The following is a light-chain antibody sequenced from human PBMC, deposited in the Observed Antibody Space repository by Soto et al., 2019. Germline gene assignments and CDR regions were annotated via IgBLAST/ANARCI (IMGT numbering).Light chain of an antibody. CDR2: DDN. CDR1: SSDVGGFKY. CDR3: RAYASDTMDVL. V-gene: IGLV2-14*01. J-gene: IGLJ2*01. Sequence: QSVLTQPASVSGSPGQSITISCTGTSSDVGGFKYVSWYQQHPGKVPKLIIYDDNDRPSGVSDRFSGSKSGNTASLTISGLQAEDEADYFCRAYASDTMDVLFGGGTKLTVL.